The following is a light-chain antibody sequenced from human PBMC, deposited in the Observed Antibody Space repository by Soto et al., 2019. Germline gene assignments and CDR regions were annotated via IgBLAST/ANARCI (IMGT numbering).Light chain of an antibody. Sequence: EIVLTQSPATLSLSPGERATLSCRACQSVSSYLAWYQQKPGQAPRLLIYDASNRATGIPARFSGSGSGTDSTLTISSLEPEDFAVYYCQQRSNSWTFGQGTKLEIK. CDR2: DAS. CDR3: QQRSNSWT. CDR1: QSVSSY. J-gene: IGKJ2*02. V-gene: IGKV3-11*01.